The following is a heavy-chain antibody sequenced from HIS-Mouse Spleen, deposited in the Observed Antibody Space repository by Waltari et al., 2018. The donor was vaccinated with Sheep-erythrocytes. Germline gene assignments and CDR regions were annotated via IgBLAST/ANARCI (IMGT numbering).Heavy chain of an antibody. V-gene: IGHV1-69*04. CDR1: GGTFSSYA. CDR3: AQTGATTPHFDY. D-gene: IGHD1-26*01. Sequence: QVQLVQSGAEVKTPGSSVKVSCKASGGTFSSYALSWVRQAPGQGLEWMGRIIPILGIANYAQKFQGRVTITADKSTSTAYMELSSLRSEDTAVYYCAQTGATTPHFDYWGQGTLVTVSS. J-gene: IGHJ4*02. CDR2: IIPILGIA.